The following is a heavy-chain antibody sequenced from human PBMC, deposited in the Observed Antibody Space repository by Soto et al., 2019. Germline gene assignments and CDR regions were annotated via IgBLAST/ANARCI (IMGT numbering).Heavy chain of an antibody. CDR3: NTVTHVLV. CDR1: GLTFSGAW. J-gene: IGHJ6*02. Sequence: PGGSLRLSCEVSGLTFSGAWISWVRQAPGMGLEWVGRIKHEGADGPTDYAPPVKGRFNISRDASRNIMYLQMHNLKTEDTAVYYCNTVTHVLVGGPGATFTVS. CDR2: IKHEGADGPT. V-gene: IGHV3-15*01. D-gene: IGHD4-17*01.